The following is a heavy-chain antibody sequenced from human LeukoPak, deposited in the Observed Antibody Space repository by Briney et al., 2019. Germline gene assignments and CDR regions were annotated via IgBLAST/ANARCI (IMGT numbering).Heavy chain of an antibody. J-gene: IGHJ4*02. Sequence: PGGSLRLSCAASGFTFSSYGMHWVRQAPGKGLEWVAFIRYDGSNKYYADSVKGPFTISRDNSKNTLYLQMNSLRAEDTAVYYCAKDREGATLNYFDYWGQGTLVTVSS. D-gene: IGHD1-26*01. CDR1: GFTFSSYG. CDR3: AKDREGATLNYFDY. V-gene: IGHV3-30*02. CDR2: IRYDGSNK.